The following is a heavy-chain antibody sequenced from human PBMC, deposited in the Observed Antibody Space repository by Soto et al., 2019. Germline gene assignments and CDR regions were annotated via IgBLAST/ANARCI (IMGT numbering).Heavy chain of an antibody. CDR1: GFTFSSYA. V-gene: IGHV3-23*01. D-gene: IGHD1-26*01. CDR3: AKDRVGATSFIGYFDY. CDR2: ISGSGGST. J-gene: IGHJ4*02. Sequence: GGSPRLSCAASGFTFSSYAMSWVRQAPGKGLEWVSAISGSGGSTYYADSVKGRFTISRDNSKNTLYLQMNSLRAEDTAAYYCAKDRVGATSFIGYFDYWGQGTLVTVSS.